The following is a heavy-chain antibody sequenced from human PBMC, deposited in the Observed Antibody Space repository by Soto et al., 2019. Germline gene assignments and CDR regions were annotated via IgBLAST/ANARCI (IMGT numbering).Heavy chain of an antibody. CDR2: IYTSGTT. CDR1: GRSMSVYY. V-gene: IGHV4-4*07. Sequence: SETLSLTCTVSGRSMSVYYWSWIRQPAGERLEWIGRIYTSGTTDFNPSLKGRVTMSVDTSKNQFSLKLTSVTAADTALYYCAREDYYDTGYYVVWGQGTQVTV. D-gene: IGHD3-9*01. J-gene: IGHJ4*02. CDR3: AREDYYDTGYYVV.